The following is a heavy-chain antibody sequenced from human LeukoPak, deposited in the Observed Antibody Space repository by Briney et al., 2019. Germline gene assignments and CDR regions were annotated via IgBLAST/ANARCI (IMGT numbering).Heavy chain of an antibody. CDR1: GFSFDDYG. D-gene: IGHD3-22*01. Sequence: PGGSLRPTCAASGFSFDDYGMSWVRQAPGKGLEWVSGINWNGDSTGYADSVKGRFTISRDNAKNSLYLLMNSLRAEDTALYYCARAGYFDSSGYYYGANLDCWGQGTLVTVSS. CDR3: ARAGYFDSSGYYYGANLDC. J-gene: IGHJ4*02. CDR2: INWNGDST. V-gene: IGHV3-20*04.